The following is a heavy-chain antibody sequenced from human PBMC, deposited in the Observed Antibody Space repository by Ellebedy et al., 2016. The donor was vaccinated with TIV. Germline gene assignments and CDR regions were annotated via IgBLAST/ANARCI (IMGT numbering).Heavy chain of an antibody. D-gene: IGHD3-10*01. V-gene: IGHV3-30*02. J-gene: IGHJ4*02. Sequence: GESLKISCAASGFTFSNYGMHWVRQAPGKGLEWVAFIRYDGSHKYSADSVKGRFTISRDNAKNSLYLQMNSLRDEDTAVYYCARYLSGSGSFDYWGQGTLVTVSS. CDR1: GFTFSNYG. CDR2: IRYDGSHK. CDR3: ARYLSGSGSFDY.